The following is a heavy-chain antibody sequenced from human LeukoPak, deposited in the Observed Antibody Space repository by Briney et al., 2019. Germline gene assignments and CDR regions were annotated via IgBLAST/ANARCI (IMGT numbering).Heavy chain of an antibody. V-gene: IGHV4-59*01. Sequence: SETLSLTCTVSGGSISTYYWSWIRQPPGKGLEWIVYIYYSGSTNYNPSLKSRVTMSVDTSKHQFSLKLSSVTAADTAVYYRARVGSYCFEYWGQGTLVTVSS. CDR2: IYYSGST. CDR1: GGSISTYY. CDR3: ARVGSYCFEY. D-gene: IGHD3-10*01. J-gene: IGHJ4*02.